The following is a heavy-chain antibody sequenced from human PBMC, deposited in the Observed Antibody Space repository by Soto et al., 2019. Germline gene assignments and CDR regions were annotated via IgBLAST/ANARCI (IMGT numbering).Heavy chain of an antibody. D-gene: IGHD2-2*01. J-gene: IGHJ4*02. CDR2: IIPVSGAA. CDR1: GGTFGSFA. V-gene: IGHV1-69*01. CDR3: ARALGCRSTSCTLDY. Sequence: QVQLVQSGAEVKKPGSSVKVSCKASGGTFGSFAFSWVRQAPGQGLEWMGGIIPVSGAAHYAQKFQGRVTITADESTSTAYMELSSLRSQYTSVYYCARALGCRSTSCTLDYWGQGTRVIVSS.